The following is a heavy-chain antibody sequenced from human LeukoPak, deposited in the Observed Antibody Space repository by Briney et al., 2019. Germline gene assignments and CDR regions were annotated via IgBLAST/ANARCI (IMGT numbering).Heavy chain of an antibody. D-gene: IGHD1-26*01. V-gene: IGHV3-23*01. CDR3: AKDGLHSGSYSRD. Sequence: GGSLRLSCAASGFTFSSYAMSWVRQAPGKGLEWVSAISGSGGSTYYADPVKGRFTISRDNSKNTLYLQMNSLRAEDTAVYYCAKDGLHSGSYSRDWGQGTLVTVSS. CDR2: ISGSGGST. J-gene: IGHJ4*02. CDR1: GFTFSSYA.